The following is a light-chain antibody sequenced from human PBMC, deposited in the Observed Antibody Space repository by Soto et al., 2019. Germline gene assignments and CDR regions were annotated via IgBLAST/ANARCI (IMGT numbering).Light chain of an antibody. Sequence: EIGRTQSQATRSVSPGERATLSCSASQSVSINLAWYQQKPGQAPRLLIYGASTRATGIPARFSGSGSGTEFTLTISSLQSEDFAVYYCQQYNNLHSRMFGQGTKVEIK. V-gene: IGKV3-15*01. CDR2: GAS. J-gene: IGKJ1*01. CDR3: QQYNNLHSRM. CDR1: QSVSIN.